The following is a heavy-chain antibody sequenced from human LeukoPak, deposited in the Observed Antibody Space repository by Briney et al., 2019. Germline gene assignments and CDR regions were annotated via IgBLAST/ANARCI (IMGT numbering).Heavy chain of an antibody. Sequence: GGSLRLSCAASGFSFSSYAMSWVRQAPGKGLEWVSYIRSSTTTIYYADSVKGRFTISRDNAKNSLYLQMNSLRAEDTAVYYCARGCSGGSCYTWNIRGFDSWGQGTLVTVSS. CDR2: IRSSTTTI. V-gene: IGHV3-48*01. CDR3: ARGCSGGSCYTWNIRGFDS. J-gene: IGHJ4*02. CDR1: GFSFSSYA. D-gene: IGHD2-15*01.